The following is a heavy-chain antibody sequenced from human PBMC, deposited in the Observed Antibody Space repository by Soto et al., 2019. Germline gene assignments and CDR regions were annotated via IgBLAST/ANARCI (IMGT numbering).Heavy chain of an antibody. D-gene: IGHD3-10*01. J-gene: IGHJ2*01. V-gene: IGHV4-39*01. Sequence: QLQLQESGPGLVKPSETLSLTCTVSGGSISSSSYYWGWIRQPPGKGLEWIGSIYYSGSTYYNPSLKSRVTISVDTSKNQFSLKLSSVTAADTAVYYCARRDPPSGYWYFDLWGRGTLVTVSS. CDR2: IYYSGST. CDR3: ARRDPPSGYWYFDL. CDR1: GGSISSSSYY.